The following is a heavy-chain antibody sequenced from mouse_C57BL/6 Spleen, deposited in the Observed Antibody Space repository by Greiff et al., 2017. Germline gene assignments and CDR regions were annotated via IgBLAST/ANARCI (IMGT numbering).Heavy chain of an antibody. CDR2: INPSTGGT. CDR3: ARIGDYYGSSSWYFDV. D-gene: IGHD1-1*01. V-gene: IGHV1-42*01. CDR1: GYSFTGYY. Sequence: EVQLQQSGPELVKPGASVKISCKASGYSFTGYYMNWVKQSPEKSLEWIGEINPSTGGTTYNQKFKAKATLTVDKSSSTAYMQLKSLTSEDSAVYYCARIGDYYGSSSWYFDVWGTGTTITVSS. J-gene: IGHJ1*03.